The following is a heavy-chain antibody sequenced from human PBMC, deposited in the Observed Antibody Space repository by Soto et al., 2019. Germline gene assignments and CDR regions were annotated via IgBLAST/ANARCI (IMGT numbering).Heavy chain of an antibody. D-gene: IGHD3-16*01. Sequence: SETLSLTCTVSGDSISSGNKYWSWIRQPPGKGLEWIGYIFSSGTTYYNPSLKSRLTMSLDASQNQFSLKLNSLTDADTAVYFCARVPSPFDYYYAMDVWGQGTTVTVSS. J-gene: IGHJ6*02. CDR2: IFSSGTT. CDR1: GDSISSGNKY. V-gene: IGHV4-30-4*01. CDR3: ARVPSPFDYYYAMDV.